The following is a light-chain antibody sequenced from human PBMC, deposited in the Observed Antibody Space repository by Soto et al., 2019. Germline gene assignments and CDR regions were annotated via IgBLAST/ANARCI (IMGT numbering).Light chain of an antibody. CDR2: KAS. CDR1: QSIGSS. V-gene: IGKV1-5*03. CDR3: QQYSDYPFT. J-gene: IGKJ3*01. Sequence: DIQMTQSPSTLSASVGDRVTITCRASQSIGSSLACYQQKPGKAPHLLIYKASTLESGVPSRFGGSGSGTEFSLTISSLQPDDCATYDWQQYSDYPFTFGPGTEVYVK.